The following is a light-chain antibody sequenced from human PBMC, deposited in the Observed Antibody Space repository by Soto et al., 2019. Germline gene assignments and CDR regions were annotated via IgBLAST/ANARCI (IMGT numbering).Light chain of an antibody. V-gene: IGKV3-15*01. CDR1: HSVSSR. J-gene: IGKJ4*01. CDR2: GAS. Sequence: EIVMTQSPATLSVSPGERATLSCRASHSVSSRLAWYQQKPGQAPRLLIYGASTRATGLPARFSGSGSGTEFTLTCCRLQCEDFAVYYFQHYTYWPLCFGGGTKVQIK. CDR3: QHYTYWPLC.